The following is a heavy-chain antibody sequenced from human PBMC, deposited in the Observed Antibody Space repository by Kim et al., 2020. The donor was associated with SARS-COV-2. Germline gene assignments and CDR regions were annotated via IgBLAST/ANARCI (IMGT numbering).Heavy chain of an antibody. Sequence: ASVKVSCKASGYTFDTYALYWVRHAPGQRFEWMGWINGGNGNTRYSQNFQGRVTITRDTSATTAYMELSSLTSKDTAVYYCAREGSGSYNWLDPWGQGTLVTVSS. CDR2: INGGNGNT. CDR1: GYTFDTYA. CDR3: AREGSGSYNWLDP. J-gene: IGHJ5*02. V-gene: IGHV1-3*01. D-gene: IGHD3-10*01.